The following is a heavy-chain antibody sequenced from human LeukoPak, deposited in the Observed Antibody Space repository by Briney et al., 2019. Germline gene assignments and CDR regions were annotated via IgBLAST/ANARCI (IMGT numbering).Heavy chain of an antibody. CDR1: GFSFSSYS. J-gene: IGHJ4*02. CDR3: VRDSGSGSSTFDY. V-gene: IGHV3-21*01. CDR2: ISSSSSYI. D-gene: IGHD3-10*01. Sequence: GGSLRLSCAASGFSFSSYSMNWVRQAPGKGLEWVSSISSSSSYIYYADSVKGRFTISRDNAKNSLYLQMNSLRVEDTAVYYCVRDSGSGSSTFDYWGQGTLVTVSS.